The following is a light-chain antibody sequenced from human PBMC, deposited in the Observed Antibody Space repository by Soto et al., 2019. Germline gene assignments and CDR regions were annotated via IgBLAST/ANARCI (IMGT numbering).Light chain of an antibody. CDR2: TIS. V-gene: IGKV2-40*01. CDR1: PCLLDSDDGNTY. Sequence: DVVMTQAPLSLSVTPGEPASMSCRSSPCLLDSDDGNTYVDWYLQRPGQSPQLLIYTISSRASGVPDRFSGSGSRTDFTLKISRVEAEDVGVYYCMQRIEFPITFGRGTRLEV. J-gene: IGKJ5*01. CDR3: MQRIEFPIT.